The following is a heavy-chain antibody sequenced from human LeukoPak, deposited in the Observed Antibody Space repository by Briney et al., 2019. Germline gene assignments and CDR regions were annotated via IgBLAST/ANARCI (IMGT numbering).Heavy chain of an antibody. CDR1: GGTFSSYA. V-gene: IGHV1-69*05. Sequence: RASVKVSCKASGGTFSSYAISWVRQAPGQGLERMGRIIPIFGTANYAQKFQGRVTITTDESTSTAYMELSSLRSEDTAVYYCARDMEMATTESWGQGTLVTVSS. J-gene: IGHJ5*02. D-gene: IGHD5-24*01. CDR2: IIPIFGTA. CDR3: ARDMEMATTES.